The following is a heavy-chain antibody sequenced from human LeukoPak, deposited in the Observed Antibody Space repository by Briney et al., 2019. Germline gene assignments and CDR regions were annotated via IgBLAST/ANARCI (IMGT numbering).Heavy chain of an antibody. CDR2: ISAYNGNT. CDR3: ARVFVPSGSYYWVYYYYYYYMDV. D-gene: IGHD1-26*01. Sequence: ASVKVSCKASGYTFTSYGISWVRQPPGQGLEWMGWISAYNGNTNYAQKLQGRVTMTADTSTSTAYMELRSLRSDDTAVYYCARVFVPSGSYYWVYYYYYYYMDVWGKGTTVTVSS. CDR1: GYTFTSYG. V-gene: IGHV1-18*01. J-gene: IGHJ6*03.